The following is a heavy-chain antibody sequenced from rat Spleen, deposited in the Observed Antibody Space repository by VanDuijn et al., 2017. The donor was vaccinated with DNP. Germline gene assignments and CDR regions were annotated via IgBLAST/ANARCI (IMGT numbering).Heavy chain of an antibody. V-gene: IGHV2-64*01. D-gene: IGHD1-4*01. CDR2: MWNGGGT. CDR3: AREVYPFAMDA. Sequence: QVQLKETGPDLVQLTQILSITCTVSGFSLTTYNVHWVRQPLGKGLEWMGAMWNGGGTDYNSAFKSRLSISRDTSKSQVFLKITSLQPDDTAKYFCAREVYPFAMDAWGQGTSVTVSS. CDR1: GFSLTTYN. J-gene: IGHJ4*01.